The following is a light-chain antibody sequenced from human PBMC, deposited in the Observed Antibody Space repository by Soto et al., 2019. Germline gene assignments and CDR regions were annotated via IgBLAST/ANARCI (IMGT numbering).Light chain of an antibody. CDR1: NSNLGAGYD. Sequence: QSVLTQPPSVSGSPGQRVTISCTGNNSNLGAGYDVPWYQQLPGAAPKLVIFGNRNRPSGVPERFSGSKSGTSVSLAITGLQAEDEADYYCQAYDYSQNAFVFGGGTQLTVL. CDR2: GNR. J-gene: IGLJ3*02. CDR3: QAYDYSQNAFV. V-gene: IGLV1-40*01.